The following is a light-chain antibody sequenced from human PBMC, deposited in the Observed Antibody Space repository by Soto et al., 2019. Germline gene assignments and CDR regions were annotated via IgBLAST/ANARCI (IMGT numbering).Light chain of an antibody. J-gene: IGKJ2*01. CDR3: QQRSSWYS. V-gene: IGKV3-11*01. CDR1: QSVSNY. CDR2: DAS. Sequence: EIVFTQSPATLSLSPGEGATLSCRSSQSVSNYIAWYQQKPGQAPRVLIYDASNRAAGVPARFSGSGSGTDFALTICSLEPEDFAVYYCQQRSSWYSFGQGTKLEIK.